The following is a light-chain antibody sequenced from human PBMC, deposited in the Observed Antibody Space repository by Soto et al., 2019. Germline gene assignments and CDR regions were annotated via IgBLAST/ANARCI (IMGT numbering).Light chain of an antibody. Sequence: DIQMTQSPSSLSASVGDRVTITCQASQDMNNYLNWYQQKPGKAPKLLIYDASNLETGVPSRFSGSGFGTDFTFTISSLQPEDIATYYCQQYGDFPITFGQGTRLEI. CDR1: QDMNNY. CDR2: DAS. V-gene: IGKV1-33*01. CDR3: QQYGDFPIT. J-gene: IGKJ5*01.